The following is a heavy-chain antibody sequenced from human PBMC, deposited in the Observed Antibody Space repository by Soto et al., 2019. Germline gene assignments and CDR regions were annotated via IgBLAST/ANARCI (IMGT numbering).Heavy chain of an antibody. Sequence: GGSLRLSCAVCGFTFSNAWMSWVRQAPGKGLEWVGRIKSKTDGGTTDYAAPVKGRFTISRDNSKNTLYLQMNSLRAEDTAVYYCARERERPLAVAGTLYYYGMDVWGQGTTVTVSS. CDR2: IKSKTDGGTT. J-gene: IGHJ6*02. V-gene: IGHV3-15*01. CDR1: GFTFSNAW. CDR3: ARERERPLAVAGTLYYYGMDV. D-gene: IGHD6-19*01.